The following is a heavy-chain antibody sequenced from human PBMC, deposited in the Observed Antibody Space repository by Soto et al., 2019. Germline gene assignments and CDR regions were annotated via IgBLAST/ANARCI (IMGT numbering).Heavy chain of an antibody. Sequence: EVQLLESGGGLVQPGGSLRLSCVASGFTFSSYAMSWVRQAPGKGLEWVSAISGSGGSTYYADSVKGRFTISRDNSKNTLYLQMNSLRAEDTAVYYCAKDKHSGYISYYYYGMDVWGQGTTVTVSS. J-gene: IGHJ6*02. V-gene: IGHV3-23*01. CDR2: ISGSGGST. CDR3: AKDKHSGYISYYYYGMDV. CDR1: GFTFSSYA. D-gene: IGHD6-13*01.